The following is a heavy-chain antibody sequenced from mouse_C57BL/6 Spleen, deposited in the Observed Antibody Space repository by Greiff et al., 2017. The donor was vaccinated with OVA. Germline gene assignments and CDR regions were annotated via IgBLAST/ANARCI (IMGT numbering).Heavy chain of an antibody. CDR2: INPYNGDT. CDR1: GYSFTGYF. J-gene: IGHJ3*01. V-gene: IGHV1-20*01. Sequence: VQLKESGPELVKPGDSVKISCKASGYSFTGYFMNWVMQSHGKSLEWIGRINPYNGDTFYNQKFKGKATFTVDKSSSTALMELRSLTSEDSAVYYCARSGFAYWGQGTLVTVSA. CDR3: ARSGFAY.